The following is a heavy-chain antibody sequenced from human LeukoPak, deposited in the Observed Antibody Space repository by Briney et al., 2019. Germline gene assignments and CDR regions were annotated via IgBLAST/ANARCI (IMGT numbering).Heavy chain of an antibody. CDR1: GGSFRGYY. Sequence: SETLSLTCAVYGGSFRGYYWSWIRQPPGKGLEWIGEINHSGSTNYNPSLKSRVTISVDTSKNQFSLKLSSVTAADTAVYYCARGIAAAGTSPHWFDTWGQGTLVTVSS. V-gene: IGHV4-34*01. CDR3: ARGIAAAGTSPHWFDT. J-gene: IGHJ5*02. D-gene: IGHD6-13*01. CDR2: INHSGST.